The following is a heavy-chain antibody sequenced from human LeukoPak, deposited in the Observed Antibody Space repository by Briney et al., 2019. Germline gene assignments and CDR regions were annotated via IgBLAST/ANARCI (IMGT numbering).Heavy chain of an antibody. V-gene: IGHV3-20*01. Sequence: GGSLRVSCATSGFTFVDNGLRWVGQAPGKGREWVSGINWNSGSKRYAASVKGRFTISRDNARNSVYLEMTSLRVEDTAFYHCVRHFNSVATMQIDYWGQGILVSVSS. CDR3: VRHFNSVATMQIDY. CDR1: GFTFVDNG. D-gene: IGHD5-12*01. J-gene: IGHJ4*02. CDR2: INWNSGSK.